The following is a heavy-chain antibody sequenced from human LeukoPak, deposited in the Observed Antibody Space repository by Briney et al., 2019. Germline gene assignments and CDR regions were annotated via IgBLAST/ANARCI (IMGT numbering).Heavy chain of an antibody. CDR3: AREGDWWKPFDF. D-gene: IGHD2-8*02. J-gene: IGHJ4*02. Sequence: GGSLRLSCAASGFTFIGFAMSWIRQAPGRGLEGVSSISRSGESTFYADSVRGRFTISRDNSKNTLSLQMESLRAEDTAVYYCAREGDWWKPFDFWGQGTLVTVSS. V-gene: IGHV3-23*01. CDR2: ISRSGEST. CDR1: GFTFIGFA.